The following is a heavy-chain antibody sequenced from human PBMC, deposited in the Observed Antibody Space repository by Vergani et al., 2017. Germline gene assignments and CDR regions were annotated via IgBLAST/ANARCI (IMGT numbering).Heavy chain of an antibody. Sequence: EVQLVESGGGLVQPGRSLRLSCAASGFTFDDYAMHWVRQAPGKGLEWVSGISWISGSIGYADSVKGRFTISRDNAKNSLYLQMNSLRAEDTALYYCAKETGGGQLVRSSYYYMDVWGKGTTVTVSS. V-gene: IGHV3-9*01. D-gene: IGHD6-6*01. J-gene: IGHJ6*03. CDR2: ISWISGSI. CDR1: GFTFDDYA. CDR3: AKETGGGQLVRSSYYYMDV.